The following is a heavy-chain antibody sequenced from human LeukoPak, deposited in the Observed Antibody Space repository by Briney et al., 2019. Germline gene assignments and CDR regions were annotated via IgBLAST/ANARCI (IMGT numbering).Heavy chain of an antibody. Sequence: GGCVKLSCAASVFSFSSYRIYWVRQAPWKGLEWVANIKQDGSEKYYVDSVKGRFTISRDNAKNSLFLQMNSLRAEDTAVYYCARDTRTFDYWGQGTLVTVSS. V-gene: IGHV3-7*01. CDR2: IKQDGSEK. CDR1: VFSFSSYR. J-gene: IGHJ4*02. CDR3: ARDTRTFDY. D-gene: IGHD1-26*01.